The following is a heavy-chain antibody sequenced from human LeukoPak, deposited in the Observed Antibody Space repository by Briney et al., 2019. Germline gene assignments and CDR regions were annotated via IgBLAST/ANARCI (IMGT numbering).Heavy chain of an antibody. CDR3: AKREISALFNLYYFDY. CDR1: GFTFSSYA. CDR2: ISWSGGGT. Sequence: PGGSLRLSCAASGFTFSSYAMSWVRQAPGKGLEWVSGISWSGGGTHYADSVKGRFTISRDSSKNTLYLQMNSLRAEDTAVYYCAKREISALFNLYYFDYWGQGTLVTVSS. V-gene: IGHV3-23*01. J-gene: IGHJ4*02. D-gene: IGHD6-13*01.